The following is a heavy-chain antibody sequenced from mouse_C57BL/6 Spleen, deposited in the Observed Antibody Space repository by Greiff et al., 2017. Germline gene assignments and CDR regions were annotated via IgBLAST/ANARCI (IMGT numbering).Heavy chain of an antibody. J-gene: IGHJ3*01. V-gene: IGHV1-18*01. D-gene: IGHD1-1*01. CDR3: ARRYGSSYAFAY. CDR1: GYTFTDYN. Sequence: VHVKQSGPELVKPGASVKIPCKASGYTFTDYNMDWVKQSHGKSLEWIGDINPNNGGTIYNQKFKGKATLTVDKSSSTAYMELRSLTSEDTAVYYCARRYGSSYAFAYWGQGTLVTVSA. CDR2: INPNNGGT.